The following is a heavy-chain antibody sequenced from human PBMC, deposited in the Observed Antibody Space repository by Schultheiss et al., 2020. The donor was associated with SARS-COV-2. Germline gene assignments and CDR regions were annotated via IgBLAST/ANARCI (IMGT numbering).Heavy chain of an antibody. Sequence: SSTLSLPFAVYGGSFSGYYWSWIRQPPGKGLEWIGEINHSGSTNYNPSLKSRVTISVDTSKNQFSLKLSSVTAADTAVYYCARGRDRIAARLVVNYYYYGMDVWGQGTTVTVSS. CDR1: GGSFSGYY. CDR3: ARGRDRIAARLVVNYYYYGMDV. J-gene: IGHJ6*02. V-gene: IGHV4-34*01. CDR2: INHSGST. D-gene: IGHD6-6*01.